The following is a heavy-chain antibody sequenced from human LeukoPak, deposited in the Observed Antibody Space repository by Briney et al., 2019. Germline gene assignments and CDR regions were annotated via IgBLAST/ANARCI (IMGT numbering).Heavy chain of an antibody. D-gene: IGHD2-2*01. CDR2: IYYSGST. CDR3: ASTNCSSARCYGANWFDP. Sequence: SETLSLTCTVSGGSISSDDYYLSWIRQPPGKGLEWIGYIYYSGSTFHYNPSLESRVNISVDTSKNQFSLRLSSVTAIDTAVYYCASTNCSSARCYGANWFDPWGQGTLVTVSS. J-gene: IGHJ5*02. CDR1: GGSISSDDYY. V-gene: IGHV4-30-4*08.